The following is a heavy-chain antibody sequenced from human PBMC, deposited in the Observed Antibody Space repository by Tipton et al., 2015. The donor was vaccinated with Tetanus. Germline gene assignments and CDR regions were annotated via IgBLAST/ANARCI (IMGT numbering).Heavy chain of an antibody. J-gene: IGHJ6*02. CDR1: GFTVSSNY. CDR3: ASSLNTWYYYGVDV. V-gene: IGHV3-53*01. Sequence: SLRLSCEASGFTVSSNYMSWVRQAPGKGLEWVSIIYSGGRTYYADSVKGRFTISRDNSKNMLFLQMNSMRAEDTAVYYCASSLNTWYYYGVDVWGQGTTVTVSS. D-gene: IGHD3-16*01. CDR2: IYSGGRT.